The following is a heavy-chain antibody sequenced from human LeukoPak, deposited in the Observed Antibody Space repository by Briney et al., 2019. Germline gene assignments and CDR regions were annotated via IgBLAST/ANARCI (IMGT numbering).Heavy chain of an antibody. Sequence: PGGSLRLSCAASGFTFSSYSMNWVRQAPGKGLEWVSSISSSSYIYYADSVKGRFTISRDNAKNSLYLQMNSLRAEDTAVYYCARDISYYGSGRPDVWGKGTTVTVSS. D-gene: IGHD3-10*01. CDR2: ISSSSYI. V-gene: IGHV3-21*01. J-gene: IGHJ6*04. CDR3: ARDISYYGSGRPDV. CDR1: GFTFSSYS.